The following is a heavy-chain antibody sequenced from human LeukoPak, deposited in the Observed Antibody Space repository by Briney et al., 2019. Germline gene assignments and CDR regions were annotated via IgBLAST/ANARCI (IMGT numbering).Heavy chain of an antibody. J-gene: IGHJ4*02. V-gene: IGHV3-53*01. D-gene: IGHD1/OR15-1a*01. Sequence: GGSLRLSCAASGFTVSSNYMSWVRQAPGKGLEWVSVIYSGGSTYYADSVKGRFTISRDNSKNTLYLQMNSLRAEDTAVYYCAKTIQMYYFDYWGQGTLVTVSS. CDR2: IYSGGST. CDR3: AKTIQMYYFDY. CDR1: GFTVSSNY.